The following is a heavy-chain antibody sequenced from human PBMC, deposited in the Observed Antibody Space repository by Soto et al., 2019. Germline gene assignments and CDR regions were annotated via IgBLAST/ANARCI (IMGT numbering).Heavy chain of an antibody. CDR3: AKELASSWYEVDY. D-gene: IGHD6-13*01. J-gene: IGHJ4*02. V-gene: IGHV3-23*01. Sequence: EVQLLESGGGLVQPGGSLRLSCAASGLTFSSYAMTWVRQAPGKGLEWVSTICGSGGSTYYADSVKGRFTISRDNSKNTLYQQMNSLRAEDTAVYYCAKELASSWYEVDYWGQGTLVTVAS. CDR1: GLTFSSYA. CDR2: ICGSGGST.